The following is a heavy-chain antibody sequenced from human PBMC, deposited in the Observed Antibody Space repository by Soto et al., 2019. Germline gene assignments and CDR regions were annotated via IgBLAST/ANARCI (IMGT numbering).Heavy chain of an antibody. Sequence: GGSLRLSCAASGFTVSSNYMSWVRQAPGKGLEWVSVIYSGGSTYYADSVKGRFTISRHNSKNTLYLQMNSLRAEDTAVYYCAREHGYCSGGSCYSYFDYWGQGTLVTVSS. CDR2: IYSGGST. CDR1: GFTVSSNY. J-gene: IGHJ4*02. D-gene: IGHD2-15*01. CDR3: AREHGYCSGGSCYSYFDY. V-gene: IGHV3-53*04.